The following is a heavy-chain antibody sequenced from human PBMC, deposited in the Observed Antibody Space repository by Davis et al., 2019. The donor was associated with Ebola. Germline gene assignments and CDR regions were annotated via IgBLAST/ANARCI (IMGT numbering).Heavy chain of an antibody. CDR2: INHSGST. CDR1: GGSISSSNW. CDR3: ARGIGGAVGWFDP. V-gene: IGHV4-4*02. J-gene: IGHJ5*02. D-gene: IGHD3-16*01. Sequence: SETLSLTCAVSGGSISSSNWWSWVRQPPGKGLEWIGEINHSGSTNYNPSLKSRVTISVDTSKNQFSLKLSSGTAADTAVYYCARGIGGAVGWFDPWGQGTLVTVSS.